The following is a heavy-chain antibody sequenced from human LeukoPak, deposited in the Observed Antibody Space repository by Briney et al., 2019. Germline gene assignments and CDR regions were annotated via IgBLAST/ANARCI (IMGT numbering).Heavy chain of an antibody. CDR3: ARLKFHGSTSYSPGHYMDV. Sequence: SETLSLTCTVSGGPIYSYYWSWIRQTAGKGLEWIGRLYPGVSTNYNPSLKSRVTMSVDTSKNQFALKLSAVTAADTAVYYCARLKFHGSTSYSPGHYMDVWGKGTTVTVSS. CDR2: LYPGVST. CDR1: GGPIYSYY. D-gene: IGHD3-22*01. V-gene: IGHV4-4*07. J-gene: IGHJ6*03.